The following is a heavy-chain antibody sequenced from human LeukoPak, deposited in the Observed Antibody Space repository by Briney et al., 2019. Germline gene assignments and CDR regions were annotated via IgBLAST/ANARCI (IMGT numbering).Heavy chain of an antibody. CDR1: GGSISSHY. CDR3: GRDALVGYFSYYYMDV. V-gene: IGHV4-59*11. D-gene: IGHD2-15*01. J-gene: IGHJ6*03. CDR2: ISNSGST. Sequence: SETLSLTCTVSGGSISSHYWTWIRQSPVKGLEWIGDISNSGSTSYNPSLKSRVNISIDTSKNQFSLKLSSVTAADTAVYYCGRDALVGYFSYYYMDVWGKGTTVTVSS.